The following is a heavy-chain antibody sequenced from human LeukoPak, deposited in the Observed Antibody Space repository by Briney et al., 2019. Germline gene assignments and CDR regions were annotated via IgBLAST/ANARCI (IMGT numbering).Heavy chain of an antibody. V-gene: IGHV4-39*01. Sequence: PSETLSLTCTVSGGSISSSSYYWGWIRQPPGKGLEWIGSIYYSGSTYYNPSLKSRVTISVDTSKNQFSLKLSSVTAADTAVYYCVRPALTGRDWYFDLWGRGTLVTVSS. J-gene: IGHJ2*01. CDR2: IYYSGST. D-gene: IGHD1-26*01. CDR1: GGSISSSSYY. CDR3: VRPALTGRDWYFDL.